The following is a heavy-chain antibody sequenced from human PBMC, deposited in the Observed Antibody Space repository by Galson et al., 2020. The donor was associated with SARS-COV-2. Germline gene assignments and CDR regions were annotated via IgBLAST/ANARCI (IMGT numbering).Heavy chain of an antibody. J-gene: IGHJ4*02. V-gene: IGHV4-61*02. Sequence: SETLSLTCTVSGGSISSGSYYWSWIRQPAGKGLEWIGRIYTSGSTNYNPSLKSRVTISVDTSKNQFSLKLSSVTAADTAVYYCARDHSLFYGPHLDYWGQGTLVTVSS. CDR2: IYTSGST. CDR3: ARDHSLFYGPHLDY. D-gene: IGHD3-10*01. CDR1: GGSISSGSYY.